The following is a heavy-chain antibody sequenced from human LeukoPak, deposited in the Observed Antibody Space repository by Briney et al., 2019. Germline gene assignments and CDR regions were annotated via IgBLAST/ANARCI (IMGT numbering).Heavy chain of an antibody. CDR2: IYYSGST. Sequence: SETLFLTCTVSGGSISSSSYYWGWIRQPPGKGLEWIGSIYYSGSTSYNPSLKSRVTISVDSSNNHLSLKLSSVTAADTAVYYCAASNAGYSSGWYTNLFDPWGQGTLVTVSS. CDR3: AASNAGYSSGWYTNLFDP. J-gene: IGHJ5*02. D-gene: IGHD6-19*01. CDR1: GGSISSSSYY. V-gene: IGHV4-39*02.